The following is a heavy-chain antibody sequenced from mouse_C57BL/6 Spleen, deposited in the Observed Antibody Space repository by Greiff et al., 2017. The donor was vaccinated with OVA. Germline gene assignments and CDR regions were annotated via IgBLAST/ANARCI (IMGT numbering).Heavy chain of an antibody. D-gene: IGHD5-1*01. Sequence: EVQRVESGGGLVQPGGSMKLSCVASGFTFSIYWLNWVRQSPETWLEWVAQIRLTSDTYATPYAASVKGMFTISRDEYKSSVYQQMNNFMAENNGIYYYTKLSYLYYYAMDYWGQGTSVTVSS. CDR1: GFTFSIYW. CDR3: TKLSYLYYYAMDY. CDR2: IRLTSDTYAT. V-gene: IGHV6-3*01. J-gene: IGHJ4*01.